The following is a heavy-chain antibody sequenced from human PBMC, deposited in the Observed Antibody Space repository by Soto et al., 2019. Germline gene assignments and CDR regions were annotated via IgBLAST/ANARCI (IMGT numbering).Heavy chain of an antibody. D-gene: IGHD5-12*01. J-gene: IGHJ4*02. CDR1: GWSLSGYY. CDR3: ARGQEGVVATH. V-gene: IGHV4-34*01. Sequence: QVQLQQWGAGLLKPSETLSLNCAVNGWSLSGYYWSWIRQPPGKGLEWIGEIKDGGRTNYSPSLTSRDTISSDTSNNQLSMRLSSVTAADTGVYYCARGQEGVVATHWDQGTMVTVSS. CDR2: IKDGGRT.